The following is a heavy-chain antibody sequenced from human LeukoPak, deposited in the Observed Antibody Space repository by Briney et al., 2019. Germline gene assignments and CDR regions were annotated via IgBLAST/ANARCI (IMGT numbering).Heavy chain of an antibody. CDR2: ICSGGST. V-gene: IGHV3-53*01. Sequence: GGSLRLSCAASGFTVSSNYMSWVRQAPGKGLEWVSVICSGGSTYYADSVKGRFTISRDNSKNTLYLQMNSLRAEDTAVYYCASSVVRGYRTPDPNDYWGQGTLVTVSS. D-gene: IGHD3-10*01. J-gene: IGHJ4*02. CDR1: GFTVSSNY. CDR3: ASSVVRGYRTPDPNDY.